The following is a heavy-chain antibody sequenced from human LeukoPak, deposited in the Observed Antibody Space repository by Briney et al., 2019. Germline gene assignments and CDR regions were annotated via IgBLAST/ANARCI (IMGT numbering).Heavy chain of an antibody. CDR1: GYSISSGYY. J-gene: IGHJ3*02. CDR2: IYHSGST. D-gene: IGHD3-10*01. Sequence: PSETLSLTCAVSGYSISSGYYWGWIRQPPGKGLEWIGSIYHSGSTYYNPSLKSRVTISVDTSKNQFSLKLSSVPAADTAVYYCARDFLEGSGYYYGSGSYAFDIWGQGTMVTVSS. CDR3: ARDFLEGSGYYYGSGSYAFDI. V-gene: IGHV4-38-2*02.